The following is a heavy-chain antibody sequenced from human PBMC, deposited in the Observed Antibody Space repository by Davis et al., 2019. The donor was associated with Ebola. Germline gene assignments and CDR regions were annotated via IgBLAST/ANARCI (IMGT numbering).Heavy chain of an antibody. CDR3: ARGLIIEYSSSFDWFDP. J-gene: IGHJ5*02. CDR2: IYHSGST. Sequence: SETLSLTCAVSGGSISSSNWWSWVRQPPGKGLEWIGEIYHSGSTNYNPSLKSRVTISVDKSKNQFSLKLSSVTAADTAVYYCARGLIIEYSSSFDWFDPWGQGTLVTVSS. CDR1: GGSISSSNW. V-gene: IGHV4-4*02. D-gene: IGHD6-6*01.